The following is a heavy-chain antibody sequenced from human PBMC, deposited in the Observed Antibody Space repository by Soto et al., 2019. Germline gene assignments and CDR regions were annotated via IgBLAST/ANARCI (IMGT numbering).Heavy chain of an antibody. CDR2: IWYDGSNK. D-gene: IGHD3-3*01. CDR1: GFTFSSYG. V-gene: IGHV3-33*01. Sequence: PGGSLRLSCAASGFTFSSYGMHWVRQAPGKGLEWVAVIWYDGSNKYYADSVKGRFTISRDNSKNTLYLQMNSLRAEDTAVYYCARDFNRYDFWSGYYSDNWFDPWGQGTLVTVSS. CDR3: ARDFNRYDFWSGYYSDNWFDP. J-gene: IGHJ5*02.